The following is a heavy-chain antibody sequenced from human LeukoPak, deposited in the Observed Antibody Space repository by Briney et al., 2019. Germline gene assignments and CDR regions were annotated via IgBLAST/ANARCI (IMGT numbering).Heavy chain of an antibody. Sequence: GGSLRLSCAASGFTFSTYAMHWVRQAPGKGLEWVAVLTYDGGNEHFADSVKGRFSISRDNSKNTMHLQMNNLRIEDTAVYFCARALPPPDIVVVPGALVEDAFDIWGQGTMVTVSS. J-gene: IGHJ3*02. V-gene: IGHV3-30-3*01. CDR3: ARALPPPDIVVVPGALVEDAFDI. CDR1: GFTFSTYA. D-gene: IGHD2-15*01. CDR2: LTYDGGNE.